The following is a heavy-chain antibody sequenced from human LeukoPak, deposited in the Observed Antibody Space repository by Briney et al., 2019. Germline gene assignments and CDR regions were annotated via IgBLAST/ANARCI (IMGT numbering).Heavy chain of an antibody. CDR2: INHSGST. V-gene: IGHV4-34*01. Sequence: SETLSLTCAVYGGSFSGYYWSWIRQPPGKGLERIGEINHSGSTNYNPSLKSRVTISVDTSKNQFSLKLSSVTAADTAVYYCARPTAVAGNGWFDPWGQGTLVTVSS. D-gene: IGHD6-19*01. CDR1: GGSFSGYY. CDR3: ARPTAVAGNGWFDP. J-gene: IGHJ5*02.